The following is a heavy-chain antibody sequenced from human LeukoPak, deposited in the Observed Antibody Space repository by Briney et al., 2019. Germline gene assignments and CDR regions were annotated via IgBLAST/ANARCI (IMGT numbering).Heavy chain of an antibody. Sequence: GGSLRLSCAASGFTFSRSSMHWVRQAPGKGLESVSGITSGGGSTYYANSVKGRFIISRDNFKNTLYLQMGRLGVEDMAVYYCAATITGGNYYYMDVWGKGTTVTVSS. CDR1: GFTFSRSS. V-gene: IGHV3-64*01. J-gene: IGHJ6*03. CDR2: ITSGGGST. D-gene: IGHD3-3*01. CDR3: AATITGGNYYYMDV.